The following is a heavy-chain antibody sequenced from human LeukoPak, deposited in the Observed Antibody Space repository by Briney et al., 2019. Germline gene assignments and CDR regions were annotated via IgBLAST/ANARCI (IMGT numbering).Heavy chain of an antibody. Sequence: GSSVKASCKASGGTFSSYAISWVRQAPGQGLEWMGGIITIFGTANYAQKFQGRVTITTYESTSTAYMELSSLRSEDTAVYYCARGALEMATILDYWGQGTLVTVSS. V-gene: IGHV1-69*05. CDR2: IITIFGTA. CDR3: ARGALEMATILDY. D-gene: IGHD5-24*01. J-gene: IGHJ4*02. CDR1: GGTFSSYA.